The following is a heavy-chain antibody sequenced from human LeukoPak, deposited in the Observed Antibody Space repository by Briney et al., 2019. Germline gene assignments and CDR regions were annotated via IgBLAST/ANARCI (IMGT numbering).Heavy chain of an antibody. Sequence: GTSLRLSCVASGFTFSGNGMLWVRQAPGKGLEWVAVISESGNTKYYADSVKGRFTISRDNSNNTLFLQMNSLRAEDTALYYCARGYYNAMDVWDQGTTVTVSS. CDR3: ARGYYNAMDV. V-gene: IGHV3-33*01. J-gene: IGHJ6*02. CDR2: ISESGNTK. CDR1: GFTFSGNG.